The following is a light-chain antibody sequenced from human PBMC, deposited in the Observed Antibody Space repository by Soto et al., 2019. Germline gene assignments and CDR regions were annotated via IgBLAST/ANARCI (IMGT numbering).Light chain of an antibody. CDR2: LGS. V-gene: IGKV2-28*01. Sequence: DIVMTQSPLSLPVTPGEPASISCRSSQSLLHSNGDNYLEWYLQKPGQSPQLLIYLGSNRASGVPDRFSGSGSGTDFTLKISRAEAEDVGVYYCMQGLQLPYTFGQGTKLEIK. CDR3: MQGLQLPYT. J-gene: IGKJ2*01. CDR1: QSLLHSNGDNY.